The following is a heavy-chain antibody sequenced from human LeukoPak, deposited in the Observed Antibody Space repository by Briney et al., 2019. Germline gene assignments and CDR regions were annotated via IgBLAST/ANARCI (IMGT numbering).Heavy chain of an antibody. CDR2: IYYSGST. V-gene: IGHV4-59*01. J-gene: IGHJ4*02. CDR3: ARALTGYYSY. D-gene: IGHD3-9*01. Sequence: SETLSLTCTVSGGSISSYYWSWIRQPPGKGLEWIGYIYYSGSTNYNPSLKSRVTISVDTSKNQFSLKLSSVTAADTAVYYCARALTGYYSYWGQGTLVTVSS. CDR1: GGSISSYY.